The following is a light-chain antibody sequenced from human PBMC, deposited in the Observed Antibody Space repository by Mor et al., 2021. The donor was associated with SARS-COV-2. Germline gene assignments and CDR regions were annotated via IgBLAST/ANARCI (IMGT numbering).Light chain of an antibody. CDR3: QNYHTAPLT. J-gene: IGKJ4*01. Sequence: VPSRFSGSGSGTDFTLTISSLQPADVATYYCQNYHTAPLTFGGGTQVEIK. V-gene: IGKV1-27*01.